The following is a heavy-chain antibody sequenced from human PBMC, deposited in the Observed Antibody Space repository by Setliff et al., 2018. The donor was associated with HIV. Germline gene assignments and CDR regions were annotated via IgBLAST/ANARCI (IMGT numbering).Heavy chain of an antibody. CDR1: GGTFSSYA. CDR3: ARGHSHGYGYSGSYGPFDI. J-gene: IGHJ3*02. D-gene: IGHD1-26*01. CDR2: IIPMFGTL. Sequence: ASVKVSCKASGGTFSSYAIKWVRQAPGQGLQWMGGIIPMFGTLNFAQKFQGRVTISTDDSTSTAYMELNSLRSEDTAVYYCARGHSHGYGYSGSYGPFDIWGQGTMVTVSS. V-gene: IGHV1-69*05.